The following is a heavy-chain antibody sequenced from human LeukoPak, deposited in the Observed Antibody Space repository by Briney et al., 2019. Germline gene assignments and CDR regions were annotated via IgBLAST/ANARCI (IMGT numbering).Heavy chain of an antibody. D-gene: IGHD4-17*01. CDR2: IYYTGST. CDR1: GGSVSSISSY. Sequence: PSETLSLTCTVSGGSVSSISSYWSWIRQPPGKGLEWIGYIYYTGSTNYNPSLKSRVTISVDTSKSQFSLRLTSVTAADTAVYYCARAAVTTSRYFQHWGQGTLVTVSS. CDR3: ARAAVTTSRYFQH. J-gene: IGHJ1*01. V-gene: IGHV4-61*01.